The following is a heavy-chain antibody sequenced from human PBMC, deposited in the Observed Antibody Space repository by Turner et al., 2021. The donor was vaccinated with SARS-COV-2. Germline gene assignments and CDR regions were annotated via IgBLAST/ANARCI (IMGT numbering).Heavy chain of an antibody. CDR1: GCTSSNYG. J-gene: IGHJ6*03. Sequence: QVQLVESGGGVVQPGRSVRLSCAASGCTSSNYGMHWVRQAPGKGLEWGAVISYDGSNKYYADSVKGRFTISRDNSKNTLYLQMNSLRAEDTAVYYCAKAETYSSGWSGGRSYYYYYMDVWGKGTTVTVSS. D-gene: IGHD6-19*01. CDR2: ISYDGSNK. CDR3: AKAETYSSGWSGGRSYYYYYMDV. V-gene: IGHV3-30*18.